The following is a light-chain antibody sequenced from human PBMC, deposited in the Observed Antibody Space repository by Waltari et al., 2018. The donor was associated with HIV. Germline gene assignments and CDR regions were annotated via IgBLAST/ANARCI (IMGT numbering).Light chain of an antibody. Sequence: DIQMTTSPSSLSASVGDRLTIPCRASQGVSSWVAWYQHKPDKAPKALIYAATNLQSGVPSRFSGSGSGTIFTLIISSLQPEDFATYYCQQYKTFPLTFGGGTKV. CDR1: QGVSSW. CDR2: AAT. V-gene: IGKV1D-16*01. CDR3: QQYKTFPLT. J-gene: IGKJ4*01.